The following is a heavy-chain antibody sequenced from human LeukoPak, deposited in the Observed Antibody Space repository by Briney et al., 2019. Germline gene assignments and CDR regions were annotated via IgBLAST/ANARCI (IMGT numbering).Heavy chain of an antibody. J-gene: IGHJ4*02. V-gene: IGHV3-74*01. CDR2: INSDGSST. Sequence: GGSLRLSCAASGFFLSSYWMHWVRQAPGEGLVWVSRINSDGSSTSYADSVKGRFTISRDNAKNTLYLQMNSLRAEDTAVYYCARVRRIVGAIDYWGQGTLVTVSS. D-gene: IGHD1-26*01. CDR3: ARVRRIVGAIDY. CDR1: GFFLSSYW.